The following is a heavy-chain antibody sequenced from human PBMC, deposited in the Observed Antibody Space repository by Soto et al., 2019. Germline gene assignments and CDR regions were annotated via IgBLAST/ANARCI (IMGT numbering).Heavy chain of an antibody. D-gene: IGHD4-17*01. J-gene: IGHJ3*02. CDR1: GYTFTGYY. CDR2: INPNSGGT. Sequence: ASVKVSCKASGYTFTGYYMHWVRQAPGQGLEWMGWINPNSGGTNYAPKFQGRVTMTRDTSISTAYMELSRLRSDDTAVYYCASQDYGGSLEAFDIWGQGTMVTVSS. CDR3: ASQDYGGSLEAFDI. V-gene: IGHV1-2*02.